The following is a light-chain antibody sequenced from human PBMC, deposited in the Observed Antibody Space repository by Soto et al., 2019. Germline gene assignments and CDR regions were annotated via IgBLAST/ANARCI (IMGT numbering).Light chain of an antibody. CDR2: RND. Sequence: QSVLTQPPSASGTPGQRVTISCSGSSSNIGSHFVYWYQQLPGTAPKVLIYRNDQRPSGVPDRFSASKSGTSASLAISGLRSEDDADYYCATWDDSLTGVVFGGGTKVTVL. V-gene: IGLV1-47*01. CDR1: SSNIGSHF. CDR3: ATWDDSLTGVV. J-gene: IGLJ2*01.